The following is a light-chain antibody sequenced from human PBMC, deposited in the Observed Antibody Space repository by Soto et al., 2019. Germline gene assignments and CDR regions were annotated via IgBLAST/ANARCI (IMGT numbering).Light chain of an antibody. CDR3: GTWDSGLNIGL. CDR2: DNN. Sequence: QSVLTQPPSVSAAPGQTVTISCFGTSADIGNHYVSWYQHLPGTAPKLIIYDNNKRPSGIPDRFSASKSGTSATLDITGLQTGDEADYYCGTWDSGLNIGLFGGGIKVTVL. J-gene: IGLJ2*01. V-gene: IGLV1-51*01. CDR1: SADIGNHY.